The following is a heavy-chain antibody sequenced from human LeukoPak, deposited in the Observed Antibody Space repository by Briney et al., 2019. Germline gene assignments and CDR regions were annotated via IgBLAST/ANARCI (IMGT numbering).Heavy chain of an antibody. CDR1: GFTFSSYA. CDR3: AKEEGSYGGNSPFDY. Sequence: PGGSLRLSCAASGFTFSSYAMSWVRQAPGKGLEWVSAISGSGGSTYYADSVKGRFTISRDNSKNTLYLQMNSLRAEDTAVYYCAKEEGSYGGNSPFDYWGQGTLVTVPS. V-gene: IGHV3-23*01. D-gene: IGHD5-18*01. CDR2: ISGSGGST. J-gene: IGHJ4*02.